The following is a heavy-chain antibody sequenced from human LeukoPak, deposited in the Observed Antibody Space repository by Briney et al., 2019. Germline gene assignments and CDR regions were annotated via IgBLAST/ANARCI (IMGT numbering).Heavy chain of an antibody. Sequence: GGSLRLSCAASGFTFSSYGMHWVRQAPGKGLEWVAVISYDGSNKYYADSVKGRFTISRDNSKNTLYLQMNSLRAEDTAVYYCAKSWSDYYYYGMDVWGQGTTVTASS. CDR1: GFTFSSYG. V-gene: IGHV3-30*18. D-gene: IGHD2-15*01. CDR3: AKSWSDYYYYGMDV. J-gene: IGHJ6*02. CDR2: ISYDGSNK.